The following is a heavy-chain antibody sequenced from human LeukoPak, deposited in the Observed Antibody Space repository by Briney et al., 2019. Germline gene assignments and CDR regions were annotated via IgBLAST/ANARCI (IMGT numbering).Heavy chain of an antibody. J-gene: IGHJ4*02. Sequence: GGSLRLSCAASGFTFSSYDMHWVRQAPGKGLEWVAVISYDGSNKYYADSVKGRFTISRDNSKNTLYLQMNSLRAEDTAVYYCAKEPDDTAMVDYWGQGTLVTVSS. CDR2: ISYDGSNK. CDR1: GFTFSSYD. D-gene: IGHD5-18*01. V-gene: IGHV3-30*18. CDR3: AKEPDDTAMVDY.